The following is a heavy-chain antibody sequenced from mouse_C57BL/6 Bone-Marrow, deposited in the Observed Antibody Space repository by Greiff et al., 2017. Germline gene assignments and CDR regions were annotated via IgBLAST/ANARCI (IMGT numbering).Heavy chain of an antibody. CDR3: ARYPYGNYPYYAMDY. J-gene: IGHJ4*01. D-gene: IGHD2-1*01. V-gene: IGHV1-64*01. Sequence: QVQLQQPGAELVKPGASVKLSCKASGYTFTSYWMHRVKQRPGQGLEWIGMIHPNSGSTNYNEKFKSKATLTVDKSSSTAYMQLSSLTSEDSAVXYCARYPYGNYPYYAMDYWGQGTSVTVSS. CDR2: IHPNSGST. CDR1: GYTFTSYW.